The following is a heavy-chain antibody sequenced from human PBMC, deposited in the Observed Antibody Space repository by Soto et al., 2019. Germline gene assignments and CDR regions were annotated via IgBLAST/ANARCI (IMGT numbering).Heavy chain of an antibody. CDR3: ARTRAARPTPYAFDI. V-gene: IGHV1-69*13. D-gene: IGHD6-6*01. J-gene: IGHJ3*02. Sequence: SVKVSCKASGGTFSSYAISWVRRAPGQGLEWMGGIIPIFGTANYAQKFQGRVTITADASTSTAYMELSSLRSEDTAVYYCARTRAARPTPYAFDIWGQGTLVTVS. CDR1: GGTFSSYA. CDR2: IIPIFGTA.